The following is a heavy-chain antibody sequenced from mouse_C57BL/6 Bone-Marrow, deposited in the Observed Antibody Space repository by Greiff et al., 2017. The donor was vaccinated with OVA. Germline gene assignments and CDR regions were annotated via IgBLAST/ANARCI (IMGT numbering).Heavy chain of an antibody. V-gene: IGHV1-82*01. CDR3: ARGDDYDWYFDV. CDR2: IYPGDGDT. CDR1: GYAFSSSW. J-gene: IGHJ1*03. Sequence: VKLMESGPELVKPGASVKISCKASGYAFSSSWMNWVKQRPGKGLEWIGRIYPGDGDTNYNGKFKGKATLTADKSSSTAYMQLSSLTSEDSAVYFCARGDDYDWYFDVWGTGTTVTVSS. D-gene: IGHD2-13*01.